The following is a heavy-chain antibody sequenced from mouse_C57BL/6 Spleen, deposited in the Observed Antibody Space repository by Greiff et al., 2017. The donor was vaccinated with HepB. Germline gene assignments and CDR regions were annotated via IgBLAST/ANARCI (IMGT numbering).Heavy chain of an antibody. Sequence: EVQLVESGPELVKPGASVKISCKASGYSFTGYYMHWVKQSSEKSLEWIGEINPSTGGTSYNQKFKGKATLTVDKSSSTAYMQLKSLTSEDSAVYYCARGRLLHFDYWGQGTTLTVSS. CDR2: INPSTGGT. CDR1: GYSFTGYY. J-gene: IGHJ2*01. CDR3: ARGRLLHFDY. V-gene: IGHV1-43*01. D-gene: IGHD1-1*01.